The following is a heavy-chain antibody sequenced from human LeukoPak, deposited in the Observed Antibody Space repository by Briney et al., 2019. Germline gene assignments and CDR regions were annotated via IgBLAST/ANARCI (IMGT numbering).Heavy chain of an antibody. CDR3: SRGFRGGYDFWSGYYSPYYFDY. V-gene: IGHV4-39*07. J-gene: IGHJ4*02. CDR2: MYYSGST. Sequence: SETLSLTCTVSGGSISSSGYYWGWIRQPPGKGLEWIGSMYYSGSTYYNPSLKSRVTISVDTSKNHFSLKLSSVTAADTAVYYCSRGFRGGYDFWSGYYSPYYFDYWGQGSPVTV. D-gene: IGHD3-3*01. CDR1: GGSISSSGYY.